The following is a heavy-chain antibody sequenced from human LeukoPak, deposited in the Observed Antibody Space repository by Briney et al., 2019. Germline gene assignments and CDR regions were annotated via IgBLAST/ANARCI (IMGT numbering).Heavy chain of an antibody. D-gene: IGHD6-13*01. CDR1: GFTFSSYA. J-gene: IGHJ6*02. Sequence: GRSLRLSCAASGFTFSSYAMHWVRQAPGKGLEWVAVISYDGSNKYYADSVKGRFTISRHNSKNTLYLQMNSLRAEDTAVYYCEAAAGTYHSGMDVWGQGTTVTVSS. CDR2: ISYDGSNK. CDR3: EAAAGTYHSGMDV. V-gene: IGHV3-30-3*01.